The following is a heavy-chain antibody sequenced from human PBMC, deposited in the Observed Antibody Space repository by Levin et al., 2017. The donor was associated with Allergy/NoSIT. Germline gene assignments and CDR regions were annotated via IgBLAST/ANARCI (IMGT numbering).Heavy chain of an antibody. D-gene: IGHD1-1*01. Sequence: SETLSLTCTVSGGSISSSTYYWGWIRQPPGKGLEWIGSIYYSGSTYYNPSLKSRVTISMDTSKNQFSLKLSSVTAADTAVYYCARVGTNWDPYYFDYWGQGTLVTVSS. CDR1: GGSISSSTYY. J-gene: IGHJ4*02. V-gene: IGHV4-39*07. CDR2: IYYSGST. CDR3: ARVGTNWDPYYFDY.